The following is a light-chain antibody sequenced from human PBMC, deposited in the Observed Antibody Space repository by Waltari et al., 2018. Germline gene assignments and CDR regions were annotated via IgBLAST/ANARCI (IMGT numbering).Light chain of an antibody. CDR2: GAS. CDR1: PGVSSSY. J-gene: IGKJ4*01. CDR3: QQYGSSPSAT. V-gene: IGKV3-20*01. Sequence: EIVLTQSPGTLSLSPGERATLSCRASPGVSSSYLAWYQQKPGQAPRLLIYGASSRATGIPDRFSGRGSGTDFTLAINRLEPEDFAMYYCQQYGSSPSATFGGGTKVEIK.